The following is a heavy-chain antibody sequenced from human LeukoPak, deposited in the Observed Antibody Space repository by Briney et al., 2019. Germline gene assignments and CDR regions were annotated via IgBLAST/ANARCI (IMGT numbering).Heavy chain of an antibody. V-gene: IGHV3-21*01. Sequence: PGGSLRLSCAASGFTFSSYSMNWVRQAPGKGLEWVSSISSSSSYIYYADSVKGRFTISRDNAKNSLYLQMNSLRAEDTAVYYCAREGYYGSGSYYYYYGMDAWGQGTTVTVSS. D-gene: IGHD3-10*01. CDR1: GFTFSSYS. CDR3: AREGYYGSGSYYYYYGMDA. CDR2: ISSSSSYI. J-gene: IGHJ6*02.